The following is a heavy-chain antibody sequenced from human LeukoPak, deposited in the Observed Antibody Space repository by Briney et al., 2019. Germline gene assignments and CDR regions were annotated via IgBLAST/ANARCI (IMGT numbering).Heavy chain of an antibody. CDR3: ARGSGSSDYFYLFDY. Sequence: GGSLRLSCAASGFTFSTYAVNWVRQAPGKGLEWVSAISASGGTTYYADSVKGRFGISRDNSKNTLYLQMNSLRAEDTAIYYCARGSGSSDYFYLFDYWGQGTLVTVSS. CDR2: ISASGGTT. J-gene: IGHJ4*02. D-gene: IGHD3-22*01. V-gene: IGHV3-23*01. CDR1: GFTFSTYA.